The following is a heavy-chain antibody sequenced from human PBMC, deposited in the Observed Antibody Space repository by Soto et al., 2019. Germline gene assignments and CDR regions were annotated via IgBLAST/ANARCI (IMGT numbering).Heavy chain of an antibody. CDR2: ISHSGST. CDR3: AKSSRQYASAIQAFFDP. V-gene: IGHV4-30-4*01. D-gene: IGHD2-2*01. CDR1: GDSISGGDYY. J-gene: IGHJ5*02. Sequence: PSETLSLTCTVSGDSISGGDYYWSWIRQSPGKALEWIGYISHSGSTSYNPSLRSRLSISVDTSQNQFSLRLNSVTAADTAVYYCAKSSRQYASAIQAFFDPWGLGTLVTVSS.